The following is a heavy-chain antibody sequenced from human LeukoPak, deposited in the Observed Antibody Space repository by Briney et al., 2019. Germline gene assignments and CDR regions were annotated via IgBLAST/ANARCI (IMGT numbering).Heavy chain of an antibody. J-gene: IGHJ3*02. CDR1: GYTFTGYY. CDR3: AREHGAFDI. CDR2: INPNSGGT. V-gene: IGHV1-2*02. Sequence: ASVKVSCKASGYTFTGYYIHWVRQAPGQGLEWMGWINPNSGGTIYAQKFQGRVTMTRDTSITTAYMELSRLRSDDAALYYCAREHGAFDIWGQGTMVTVSS.